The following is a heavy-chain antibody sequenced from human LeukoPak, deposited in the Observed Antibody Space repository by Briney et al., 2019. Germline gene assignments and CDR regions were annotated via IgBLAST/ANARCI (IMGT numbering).Heavy chain of an antibody. J-gene: IGHJ5*02. D-gene: IGHD1-26*01. V-gene: IGHV3-33*01. CDR1: GFTFSSYG. CDR2: IWYDGSNK. Sequence: SGGSLRLSCAASGFTFSSYGMHWVRQAPGKGLEWVAVIWYDGSNKYYADSVKGRFTISRDNSKNTLYLQMNSLRAEDTAVYYCAREVTSGSSPSNWFDPWGQGTLVTVSS. CDR3: AREVTSGSSPSNWFDP.